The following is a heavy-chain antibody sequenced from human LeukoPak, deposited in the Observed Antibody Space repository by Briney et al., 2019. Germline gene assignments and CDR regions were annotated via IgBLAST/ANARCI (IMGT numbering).Heavy chain of an antibody. CDR2: IYYSGST. CDR3: ARHAHREMATIHFDY. D-gene: IGHD5-24*01. V-gene: IGHV4-59*08. J-gene: IGHJ4*02. CDR1: GGSISSYY. Sequence: SETLSLTCTVSGGSISSYYWSWIRQPPGKGLEWIGYIYYSGSTNYNPSLKGRVTISVDTSKNQFSLKLSSVTAADTAVYYCARHAHREMATIHFDYWGQGTLVTVSS.